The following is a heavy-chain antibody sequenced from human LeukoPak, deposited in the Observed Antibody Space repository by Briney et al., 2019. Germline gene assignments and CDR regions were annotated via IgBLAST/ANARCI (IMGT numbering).Heavy chain of an antibody. CDR3: ARVTFWREGGWYTGYYYYYMDV. CDR1: GGSISSYY. CDR2: IYYSGST. D-gene: IGHD6-19*01. J-gene: IGHJ6*03. V-gene: IGHV4-59*08. Sequence: PSETLSLTCTVSGGSISSYYWSWIRQPPGKGLEWIGYIYYSGSTNYNPSLKSRVTISVDTSKNQFSLKLSSVTAADTAVYYCARVTFWREGGWYTGYYYYYMDVWGKGTTVTISS.